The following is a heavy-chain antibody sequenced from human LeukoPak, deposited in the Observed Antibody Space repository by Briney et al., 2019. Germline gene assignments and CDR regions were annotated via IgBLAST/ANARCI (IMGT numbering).Heavy chain of an antibody. D-gene: IGHD4-17*01. CDR3: ERDEELVQPVTTHLGY. V-gene: IGHV1-2*02. Sequence: ASVKVSCKASGYTFTGYYMHWVRQAPGQGLEWIGWINPNSGGTNYAQKFQGRVTMTRDTSISTAYMELSRLRSDDTAVYYCERDEELVQPVTTHLGYWGQGTLVTVSS. J-gene: IGHJ4*02. CDR1: GYTFTGYY. CDR2: INPNSGGT.